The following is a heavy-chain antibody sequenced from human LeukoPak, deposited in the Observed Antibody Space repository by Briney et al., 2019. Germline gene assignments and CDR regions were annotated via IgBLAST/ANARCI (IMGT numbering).Heavy chain of an antibody. CDR2: IYCSGAT. CDR1: GGSISSSGFH. Sequence: PSETLSLTCTVSGGSISSSGFHWGWIRQPPGKGLEWMGSIYCSGATYYYSSLKSRVTISVDTSKDQFSLKLSSVTAADTAVCYCARQGDGGYSYGNFDSWGQGTLVTVSS. J-gene: IGHJ4*02. D-gene: IGHD5-18*01. V-gene: IGHV4-39*01. CDR3: ARQGDGGYSYGNFDS.